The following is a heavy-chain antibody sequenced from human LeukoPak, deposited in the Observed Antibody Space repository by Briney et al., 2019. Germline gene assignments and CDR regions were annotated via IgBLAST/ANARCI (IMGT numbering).Heavy chain of an antibody. D-gene: IGHD6-6*01. CDR2: ISAYNGNS. Sequence: ASVNVSFKSSGGTFSSYAISWVRQAPGQGLEWMGWISAYNGNSHYAQKLHGRGTITTDTSTSTASMELRSLSCDDTAVYYCAIAGQYSGAGYWGQGTLVTVSS. CDR3: AIAGQYSGAGY. J-gene: IGHJ4*02. CDR1: GGTFSSYA. V-gene: IGHV1-18*01.